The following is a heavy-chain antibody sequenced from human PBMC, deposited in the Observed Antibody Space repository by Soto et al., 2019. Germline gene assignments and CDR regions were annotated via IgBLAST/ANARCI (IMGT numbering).Heavy chain of an antibody. Sequence: GGSLRLSCAASGFTFSNYAMSWVRQPTGKGLEWVSSIGPAGDTYYPDSVKGRFTISKENAKNTLYLQMNSLRAEDTAVYYCARSSIVGALGYYYYYGMDVWGQGTTVTVSS. V-gene: IGHV3-13*01. J-gene: IGHJ6*02. CDR1: GFTFSNYA. D-gene: IGHD1-26*01. CDR2: IGPAGDT. CDR3: ARSSIVGALGYYYYYGMDV.